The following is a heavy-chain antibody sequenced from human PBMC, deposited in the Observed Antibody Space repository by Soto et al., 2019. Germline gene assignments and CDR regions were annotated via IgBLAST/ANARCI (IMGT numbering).Heavy chain of an antibody. V-gene: IGHV1-69*13. Sequence: SVKVSCKASGGTFSSYAISWVRQAPGQGLEWMGGIIPIFGTANYAQKFQGRVTITADESTSTAYMELSSLRSEDTAVYYCARDRGEYYYDSSGYLTPRDYYGMDVWGQGTTVTVSS. CDR1: GGTFSSYA. J-gene: IGHJ6*02. CDR2: IIPIFGTA. D-gene: IGHD3-22*01. CDR3: ARDRGEYYYDSSGYLTPRDYYGMDV.